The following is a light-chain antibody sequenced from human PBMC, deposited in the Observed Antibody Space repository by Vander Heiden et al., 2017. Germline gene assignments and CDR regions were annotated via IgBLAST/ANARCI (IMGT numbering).Light chain of an antibody. J-gene: IGLJ1*01. CDR2: ENN. CDR3: GAWDSSLSTYV. CDR1: SFNIGKNY. Sequence: SVLTQPPSVSAAPGQKVTISCSGGSFNIGKNYVAWYQQVPGAAPNLLIYENNERRSGVPDRFSGSKSGTSATLGITGLQPADEADYYCGAWDSSLSTYVLGTGTKVTVL. V-gene: IGLV1-51*02.